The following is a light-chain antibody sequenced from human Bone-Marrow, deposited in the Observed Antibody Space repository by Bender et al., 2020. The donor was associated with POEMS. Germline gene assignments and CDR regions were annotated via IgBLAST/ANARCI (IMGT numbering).Light chain of an antibody. V-gene: IGLV1-36*01. CDR3: SAWDDGLDGRV. Sequence: QSVVTQPPSLSEAPRQRVTISCSGSSSNIGYHGVNWYQQLPGEAPKLLICYDDLLTPGVSDRFSASKSGTSASRANSELQSEDEELDYCSAWDDGLDGRVCGGGNKLTVL. J-gene: IGLJ3*02. CDR1: SSNIGYHG. CDR2: YDD.